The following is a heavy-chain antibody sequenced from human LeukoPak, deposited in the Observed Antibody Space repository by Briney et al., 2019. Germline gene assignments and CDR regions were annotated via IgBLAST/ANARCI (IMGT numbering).Heavy chain of an antibody. Sequence: SETLSLTCTVSGGSISSSSYYWSWIRQPAGKGLEWIGRIDTSGNTNYKPSLKSRVTMSVDTSKNQFSLKLSSVTAADTAVYYCARVPPRWLRFREYFDYWGQGTLVTVSS. D-gene: IGHD5-12*01. CDR1: GGSISSSSYY. CDR3: ARVPPRWLRFREYFDY. V-gene: IGHV4-61*02. J-gene: IGHJ4*02. CDR2: IDTSGNT.